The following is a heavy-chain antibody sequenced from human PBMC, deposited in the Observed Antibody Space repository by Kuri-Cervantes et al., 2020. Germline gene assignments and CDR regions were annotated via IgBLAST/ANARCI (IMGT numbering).Heavy chain of an antibody. J-gene: IGHJ4*02. CDR1: GFTFSNAW. Sequence: GESLKISCAASGFTFSNAWMSWVRQAPGKGLEWVSVIYSGGSTYYADSVKGRFTISRDNSKNTLYLQMNSLRAEDTAVYYCARVEPRYGDFLDYWGQGTLVTVSS. V-gene: IGHV3-53*01. CDR2: IYSGGST. CDR3: ARVEPRYGDFLDY. D-gene: IGHD4-17*01.